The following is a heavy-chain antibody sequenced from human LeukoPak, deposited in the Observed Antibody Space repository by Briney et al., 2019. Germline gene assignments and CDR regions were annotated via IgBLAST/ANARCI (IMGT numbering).Heavy chain of an antibody. D-gene: IGHD3-22*01. J-gene: IGHJ5*02. CDR2: INPNSGGT. CDR1: GYTFTGYY. Sequence: VASVKVSCKASGYTFTGYYMHWVRQAPGQGLEWMGWINPNSGGTNYAQKFQGRVTMTRDTSISTAYMELSRLRSDDTAVYYCASIGTYDSSGYPFDPWGQGTLVTVSP. CDR3: ASIGTYDSSGYPFDP. V-gene: IGHV1-2*02.